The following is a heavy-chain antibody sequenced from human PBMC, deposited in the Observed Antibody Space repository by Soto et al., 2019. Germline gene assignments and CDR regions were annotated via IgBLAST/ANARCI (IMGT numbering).Heavy chain of an antibody. CDR3: VRETQIVMVVVPIPGSPGAFDM. J-gene: IGHJ3*02. CDR2: VSHDGVNK. V-gene: IGHV3-30-3*01. CDR1: GFSFGNYN. D-gene: IGHD2-15*01. Sequence: QMQLVESGGGVVQPGRSLRLSCAASGFSFGNYNLHWVRQAPGKGLEWVAVVSHDGVNKHYAESVKGRLSISRDSSRYTLYLQMNSLRPEDTAVYYCVRETQIVMVVVPIPGSPGAFDMWGQGTMVTVSS.